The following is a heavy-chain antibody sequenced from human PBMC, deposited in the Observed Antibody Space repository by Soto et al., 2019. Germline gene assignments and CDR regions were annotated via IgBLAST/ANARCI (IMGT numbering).Heavy chain of an antibody. CDR2: IYDSGST. Sequence: SETLSLTCTVSGGSISSGDYYWIWIRQAPGKGLEWIGYIYDSGSTYYNPSLKSRVTISVDTSKNQFSLKLSSVTAADTAVYYCCGYYDSSGYYPPDDWFDPWGQRTLVTV. D-gene: IGHD3-22*01. J-gene: IGHJ5*02. CDR1: GGSISSGDYY. CDR3: CGYYDSSGYYPPDDWFDP. V-gene: IGHV4-30-4*01.